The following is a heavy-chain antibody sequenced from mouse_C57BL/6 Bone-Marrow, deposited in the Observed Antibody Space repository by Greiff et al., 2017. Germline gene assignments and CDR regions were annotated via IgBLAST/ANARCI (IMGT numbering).Heavy chain of an antibody. Sequence: QVHVKQPGTELVKPGASVKLSCKASGYTFTSYWMHWVKQRPGQGLEWIGNINPSNGGTNYNEKFKSKATLTVDKSSSTAYMQLSSLTSEDSAVYYCARGRFITAVVAHYYAMYYWGQGASVTVSS. CDR1: GYTFTSYW. V-gene: IGHV1-53*01. D-gene: IGHD1-1*01. CDR3: ARGRFITAVVAHYYAMYY. J-gene: IGHJ4*01. CDR2: INPSNGGT.